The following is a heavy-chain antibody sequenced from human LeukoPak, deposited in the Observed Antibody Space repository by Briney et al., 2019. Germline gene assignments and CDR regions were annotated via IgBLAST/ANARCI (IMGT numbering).Heavy chain of an antibody. V-gene: IGHV3-23*01. Sequence: QPGGSLRLSCAASGFTFSNYVMSWVRQAPEKGLQWVSSSSGSGGSTYYADSVKGRFTISRESSKKTVYLQMNSLRDEDTAVYFCAKGASPDYYGSGRFDFWGQGILVTVSS. CDR2: SSGSGGST. CDR1: GFTFSNYV. D-gene: IGHD3-10*01. CDR3: AKGASPDYYGSGRFDF. J-gene: IGHJ5*01.